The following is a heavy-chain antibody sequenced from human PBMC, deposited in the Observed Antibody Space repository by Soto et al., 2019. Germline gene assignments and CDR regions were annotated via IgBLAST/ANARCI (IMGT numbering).Heavy chain of an antibody. J-gene: IGHJ6*02. Sequence: GPTLVSPTQTLTLTCTFSGFSLSTSGMCVSCIRQPPGKSLEWLALIDWDDDKYYSTSLKTRLTISKDTSKNQVVLTMTNMDPVDTATYYCARIAVAAAGTQDYYYGMDVWGQGTTVTVSS. CDR1: GFSLSTSGMC. CDR3: ARIAVAAAGTQDYYYGMDV. CDR2: IDWDDDK. V-gene: IGHV2-70*01. D-gene: IGHD6-13*01.